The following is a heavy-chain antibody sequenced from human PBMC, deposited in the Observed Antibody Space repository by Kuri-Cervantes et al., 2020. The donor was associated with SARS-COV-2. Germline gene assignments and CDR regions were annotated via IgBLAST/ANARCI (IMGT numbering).Heavy chain of an antibody. Sequence: GGSLRLSCAASGFTFSSYAMSWVRQAPGKGLEWVSYISSSGSTIYYADSVKGRFTISRDNAKNSLYLQMNSLRAEDTAVYYCARARQWLVGYFQHWGQGTLVTVSS. CDR3: ARARQWLVGYFQH. CDR2: ISSSGSTI. CDR1: GFTFSSYA. V-gene: IGHV3-48*04. J-gene: IGHJ1*01. D-gene: IGHD6-19*01.